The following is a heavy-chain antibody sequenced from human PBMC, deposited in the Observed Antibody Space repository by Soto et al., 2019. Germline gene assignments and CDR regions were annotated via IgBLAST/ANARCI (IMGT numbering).Heavy chain of an antibody. D-gene: IGHD3-3*01. J-gene: IGHJ4*02. V-gene: IGHV1-24*01. Sequence: QVQLVQSGAEVKKPGASVKVSCKVSGYTLTDLSMQWVRQAPGKGLEWMGGFDPEDGETIYAQKFQGRVTMTEDTATDTAYRELSSLRAEDTAVDYCATPRSGRFLEWLPEGSLGYWGQGTLVTVSS. CDR1: GYTLTDLS. CDR3: ATPRSGRFLEWLPEGSLGY. CDR2: FDPEDGET.